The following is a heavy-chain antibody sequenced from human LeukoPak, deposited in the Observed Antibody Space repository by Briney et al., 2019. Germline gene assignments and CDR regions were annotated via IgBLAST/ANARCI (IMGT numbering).Heavy chain of an antibody. V-gene: IGHV4-61*02. Sequence: SGTLSLTCTVSGDSISSGDYYWSWIRQPAGKGLEWIGRISSSGSTNYNPSLKSRVTISVDTSKNQFSLKLSSVTAADTAVYYCARRRVKYYYDSSGYYSDWGQGTLVTVSS. CDR1: GDSISSGDYY. J-gene: IGHJ4*02. CDR3: ARRRVKYYYDSSGYYSD. CDR2: ISSSGST. D-gene: IGHD3-22*01.